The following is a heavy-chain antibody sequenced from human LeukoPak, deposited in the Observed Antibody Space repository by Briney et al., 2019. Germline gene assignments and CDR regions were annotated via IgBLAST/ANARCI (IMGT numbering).Heavy chain of an antibody. CDR2: ISGSGGST. J-gene: IGHJ4*02. V-gene: IGHV3-23*01. CDR3: AKYSSGYYYVSSEDYFDY. CDR1: GFTFSCYT. Sequence: TGGSLRLSCAASGFTFSCYTMSWVRQAPGRGLDWVSVISGSGGSTYYADSVKGRFTISRDNSKKTLYLQMNSLRAEDTAIYYCAKYSSGYYYVSSEDYFDYWGQGTLVTVSS. D-gene: IGHD3-22*01.